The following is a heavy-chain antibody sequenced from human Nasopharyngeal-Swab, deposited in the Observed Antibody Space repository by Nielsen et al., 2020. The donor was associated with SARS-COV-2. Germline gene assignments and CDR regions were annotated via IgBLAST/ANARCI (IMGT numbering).Heavy chain of an antibody. V-gene: IGHV3-21*01. Sequence: GGSLRLSCAASGFTCSSCSMNWVRQAPGKGLEWVSSISSSSSYIYYADSVKGRFTISRDNAKNSLYLQMNSLRAEDTAVYYCARGSYYYDSSGYYDYWGQGTLVTVSS. D-gene: IGHD3-22*01. CDR3: ARGSYYYDSSGYYDY. J-gene: IGHJ4*02. CDR2: ISSSSSYI. CDR1: GFTCSSCS.